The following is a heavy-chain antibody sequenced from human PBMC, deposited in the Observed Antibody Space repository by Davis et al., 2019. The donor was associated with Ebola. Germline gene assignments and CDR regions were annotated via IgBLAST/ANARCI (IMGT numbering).Heavy chain of an antibody. CDR3: ARGGGSFHPGPYHYFYYMDV. CDR1: GYSISSGYY. CDR2: IHHSGIT. J-gene: IGHJ6*03. D-gene: IGHD1-26*01. Sequence: PSETLSLTCTVSGYSISSGYYWGWIRQTPGKGLEWIGSIHHSGITYYSPSLKSRLTVSVDTSKNQFSLKLNSVTAADTAMYYCARGGGSFHPGPYHYFYYMDVWGKGTTVTVSS. V-gene: IGHV4-38-2*02.